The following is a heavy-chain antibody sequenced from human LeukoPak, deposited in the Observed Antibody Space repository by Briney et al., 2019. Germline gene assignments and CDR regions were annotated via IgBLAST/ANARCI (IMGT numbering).Heavy chain of an antibody. J-gene: IGHJ4*02. V-gene: IGHV4-34*01. D-gene: IGHD1-26*01. CDR1: GGFFSGYY. CDR3: ARDSVYSGSSLDY. CDR2: INHSGST. Sequence: SETLSLTCAVYGGFFSGYYWSWIRQPPGKGLEWIGEINHSGSTNYNPSLKSRVTISVDTSKNQFSLKLSSVTAADTAVYYCARDSVYSGSSLDYWGQGTLVTVSS.